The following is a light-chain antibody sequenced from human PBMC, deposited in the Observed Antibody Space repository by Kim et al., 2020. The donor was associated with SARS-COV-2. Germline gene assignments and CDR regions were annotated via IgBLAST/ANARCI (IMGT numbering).Light chain of an antibody. CDR1: YLGSKS. Sequence: SYELTQPPSVSVAPGTSASISCGGDYLGSKSVHWYQQKTGQAPVLVIYHDSDRPSGIPERFSGSKSGNTATLTISRVEGGDEADYYCQVWDSDSDHRVFGGGTQLTVL. J-gene: IGLJ3*02. CDR3: QVWDSDSDHRV. CDR2: HDS. V-gene: IGLV3-21*04.